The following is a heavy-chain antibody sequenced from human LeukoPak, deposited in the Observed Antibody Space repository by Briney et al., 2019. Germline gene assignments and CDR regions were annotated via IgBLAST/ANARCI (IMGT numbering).Heavy chain of an antibody. D-gene: IGHD3-10*01. CDR3: ARSRLLWFRELSRWFDP. CDR1: GGSFSGYY. J-gene: IGHJ5*02. CDR2: INHSGST. V-gene: IGHV4-34*01. Sequence: PSETLSLTCAVYGGSFSGYYWSWIRQPPGKGLEWIGEINHSGSTNYNPSLKSRATISVDTSKNQFSLKLSSVTAADTAVYYCARSRLLWFRELSRWFDPWGQGTLVTVSS.